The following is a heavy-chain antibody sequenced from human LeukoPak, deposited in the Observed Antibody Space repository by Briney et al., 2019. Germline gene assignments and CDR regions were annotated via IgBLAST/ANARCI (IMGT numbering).Heavy chain of an antibody. D-gene: IGHD2-2*01. V-gene: IGHV3-30*02. J-gene: IGHJ3*02. Sequence: GGSMRLSCAPSGFTFSSYGMRWVRPAPSKGLGWEAFIRYDGSNKYYEVSVKGRFTISRDNSKNTLYLQMNSLRAEDTAVYYCAKDSYRYCSSTSCYAFDIWGQGTMVTVSS. CDR1: GFTFSSYG. CDR3: AKDSYRYCSSTSCYAFDI. CDR2: IRYDGSNK.